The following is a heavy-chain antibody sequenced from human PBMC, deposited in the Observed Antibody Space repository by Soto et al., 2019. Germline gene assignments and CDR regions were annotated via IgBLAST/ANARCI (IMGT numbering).Heavy chain of an antibody. CDR1: GFTVSNNH. D-gene: IGHD3-16*01. CDR2: VHGGGST. CDR3: AGRLTTAASLDY. J-gene: IGHJ4*02. V-gene: IGHV3-53*01. Sequence: VLLVESGGGLIQPGGSLRLSRAASGFTVSNNHMTWVRQAAGKGLELVSFVHGGGSTSYADSVKGRFTISRDNSKNTLYLQMDSLRAEDTAIYYCAGRLTTAASLDYWGRGTLVTVSS.